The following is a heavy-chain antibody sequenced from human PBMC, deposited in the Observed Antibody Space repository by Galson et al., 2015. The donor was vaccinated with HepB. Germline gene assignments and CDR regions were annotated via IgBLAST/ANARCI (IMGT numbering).Heavy chain of an antibody. CDR2: ISAYNGNT. V-gene: IGHV1-18*04. Sequence: SVKVSCKASGYTFTSYGISWVRQAPGQGLEWMGWISAYNGNTNYAQKLQGRVTMTTDTSTSTAYMELRSLRSDDTAVYYCARAPSHYYDSSGSLGYWGQGTLVTVSS. D-gene: IGHD3-22*01. CDR3: ARAPSHYYDSSGSLGY. CDR1: GYTFTSYG. J-gene: IGHJ4*02.